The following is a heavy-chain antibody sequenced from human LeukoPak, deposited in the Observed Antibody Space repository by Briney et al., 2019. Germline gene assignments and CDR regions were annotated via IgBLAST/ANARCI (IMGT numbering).Heavy chain of an antibody. CDR2: ISSSSYI. V-gene: IGHV3-21*01. J-gene: IGHJ4*02. CDR3: ARDGGYSSGWYQPYYFDY. D-gene: IGHD6-19*01. Sequence: GGSLRLSCAASGFTFSSYSMNWVRQAPGKGLEWVSSISSSSYIYYADSVKGRFTISRDNAKNSLYLQMNSLRAEDTAVYYCARDGGYSSGWYQPYYFDYWGQGTLVTVSS. CDR1: GFTFSSYS.